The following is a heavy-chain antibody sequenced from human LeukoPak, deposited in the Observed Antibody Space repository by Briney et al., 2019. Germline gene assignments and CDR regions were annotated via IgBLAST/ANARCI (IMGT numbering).Heavy chain of an antibody. J-gene: IGHJ4*02. CDR3: ARDGYSFGHDFDY. D-gene: IGHD5-18*01. Sequence: GGSLRLSCAASGFTVSSNYMSWVRHTPGKGLVWVSRIKGDGSSTSYADSVKGRFTISRDNAKNTLYLQMNSLRAEDTAVYYCARDGYSFGHDFDYWGQGTLVTVSS. CDR1: GFTVSSNY. V-gene: IGHV3-74*01. CDR2: IKGDGSST.